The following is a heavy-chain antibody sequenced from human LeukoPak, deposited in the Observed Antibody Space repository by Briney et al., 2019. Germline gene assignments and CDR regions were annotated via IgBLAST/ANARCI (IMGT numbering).Heavy chain of an antibody. V-gene: IGHV3-30*18. CDR1: GFPFSSYG. D-gene: IGHD3-22*01. CDR3: AKFPPYYDSSGYRVRDDAFDI. J-gene: IGHJ3*02. Sequence: GSLRPSFATSGFPFSSYGLHWVRQAPGKGLEWGAVISFDGSNKYYADSVKGRFTISRDNSKNTLYLQMNSLRAEDTAVYYCAKFPPYYDSSGYRVRDDAFDIWGQGTMVTVSS. CDR2: ISFDGSNK.